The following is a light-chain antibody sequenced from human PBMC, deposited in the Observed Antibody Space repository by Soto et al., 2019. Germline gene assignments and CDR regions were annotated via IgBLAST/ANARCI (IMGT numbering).Light chain of an antibody. J-gene: IGKJ3*01. CDR2: GAS. V-gene: IGKV3-20*01. Sequence: EIVLTQSPGTLSLSPGERATLSCRARQSVSSSYLAWYQQKPGQDPRLLIYGASSRATGIPDRFSGSGSGTDFTLTISRLEPEDFAVYYCQKYGSSPFTFGPGTKVDIK. CDR1: QSVSSSY. CDR3: QKYGSSPFT.